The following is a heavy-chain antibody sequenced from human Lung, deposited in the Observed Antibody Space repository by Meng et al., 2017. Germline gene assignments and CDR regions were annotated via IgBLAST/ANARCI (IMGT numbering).Heavy chain of an antibody. CDR1: GGSFSDYY. V-gene: IGHV4-34*01. J-gene: IGHJ4*02. CDR2: INHSGST. D-gene: IGHD4-11*01. CDR3: ARGPTTMAHDFDY. Sequence: QMQLQQWGAGLLKPSEPLSFTCVVSGGSFSDYYWSWIRQPPGKGLEWIGEINHSGSTNYNPSLESRATISVDTSQNNLSLKLSSVTAADSAVYYCARGPTTMAHDFDYWGQGTLVTVSS.